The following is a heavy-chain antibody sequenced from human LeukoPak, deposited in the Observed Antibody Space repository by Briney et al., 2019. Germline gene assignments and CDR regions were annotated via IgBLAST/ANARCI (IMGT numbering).Heavy chain of an antibody. CDR3: AKDRGSGWPQFDY. CDR1: GFSFSTYA. V-gene: IGHV3-23*01. D-gene: IGHD6-19*01. Sequence: GSLRLSCAASGFSFSTYAMSWVRQAPGKGLEWVSAISGRAGSTYYADSVKGRFTISRDNSKNTLYLQMNSLRAEDTAVYYCAKDRGSGWPQFDYWGQGTLVTVSS. CDR2: ISGRAGST. J-gene: IGHJ4*02.